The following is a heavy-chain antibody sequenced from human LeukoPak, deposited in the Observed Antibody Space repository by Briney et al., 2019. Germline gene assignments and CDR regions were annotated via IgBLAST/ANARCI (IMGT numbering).Heavy chain of an antibody. Sequence: RGSLRLSCAASGFTFSSYGMHWVRQAPGKGLEWVAVISYDGSNKYYADSVKGRFTISRDNSKNTLYLQMNSLRAEDTAVYYCARDSLYCSTTSCHFDYRGQGTLVTVSS. J-gene: IGHJ4*02. D-gene: IGHD2-2*01. CDR1: GFTFSSYG. CDR2: ISYDGSNK. CDR3: ARDSLYCSTTSCHFDY. V-gene: IGHV3-30*03.